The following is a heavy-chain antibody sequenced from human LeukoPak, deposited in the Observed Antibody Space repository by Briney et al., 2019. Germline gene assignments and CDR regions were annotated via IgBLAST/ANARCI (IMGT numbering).Heavy chain of an antibody. V-gene: IGHV3-7*01. Sequence: PGGSLRLSCAASGFTFSSYWMSWVRQAPGKGLEWVANIKQDGSEKYYVDSVKGRFTISRDNAKNSLYLQMNSLRAEDTAVYYCARDRLFLIAAAPTDCWGQGTLVTVSS. CDR1: GFTFSSYW. J-gene: IGHJ4*02. CDR2: IKQDGSEK. D-gene: IGHD6-13*01. CDR3: ARDRLFLIAAAPTDC.